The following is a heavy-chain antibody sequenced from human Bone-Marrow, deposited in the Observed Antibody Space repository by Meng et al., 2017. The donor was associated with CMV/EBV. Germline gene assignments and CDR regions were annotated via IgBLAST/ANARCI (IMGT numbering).Heavy chain of an antibody. CDR2: ISYDGSNK. Sequence: GESLKISCAASGFTFSSYAMHWVRQAPGKGLEWVAVISYDGSNKYYADSVKGRFTISRDNSKNTLYLQMNSLRAEDTAVYYCARDKDIVVVPAVTYYYYYGMDVWGQGTTVTVSS. J-gene: IGHJ6*02. CDR1: GFTFSSYA. V-gene: IGHV3-30*04. D-gene: IGHD2-2*01. CDR3: ARDKDIVVVPAVTYYYYYGMDV.